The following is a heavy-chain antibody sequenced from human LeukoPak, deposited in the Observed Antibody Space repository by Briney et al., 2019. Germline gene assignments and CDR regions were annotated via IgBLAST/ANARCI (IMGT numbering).Heavy chain of an antibody. CDR2: IIPIFGTA. D-gene: IGHD2-2*01. V-gene: IGHV1-69*05. Sequence: SVKVSCKASGGTFSSYAISWVRQAPGQGLEWMGGIIPIFGTANYAQKFQGRVTITTDESTSTAYIELSSLRSEDTAVYYCASGYCSSTSCSLIAARPDAFDIWGQGTMVTVSS. CDR3: ASGYCSSTSCSLIAARPDAFDI. CDR1: GGTFSSYA. J-gene: IGHJ3*02.